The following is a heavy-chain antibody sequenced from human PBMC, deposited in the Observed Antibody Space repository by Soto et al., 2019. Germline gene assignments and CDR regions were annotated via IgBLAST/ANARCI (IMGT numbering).Heavy chain of an antibody. D-gene: IGHD2-2*01. Sequence: QVQLQESGPGLVKPSGTLSLTCAVSSGSISSSNWWSWVRQPPGKGLEWIGEIYHSGSTNYNPSLKSRVTISVDKSKNQFSLKLSSVTAADTAVYYCARVGSTSAPNLVYYYYMDVWGKGTTVTVSS. CDR2: IYHSGST. J-gene: IGHJ6*03. CDR1: SGSISSSNW. V-gene: IGHV4-4*02. CDR3: ARVGSTSAPNLVYYYYMDV.